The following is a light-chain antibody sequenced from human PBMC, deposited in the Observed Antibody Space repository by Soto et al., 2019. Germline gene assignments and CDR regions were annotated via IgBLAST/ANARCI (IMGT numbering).Light chain of an antibody. CDR2: DAS. Sequence: DIVLTQSPSSLSSSPGERATLSCRASQSISSYLAWYQQKPGQPPRLLIYDASTRATGIPARFSGSGSGADFSLTISSLEPEDVAVYFCQQRSDWPLTFGGGTKVEIK. CDR3: QQRSDWPLT. V-gene: IGKV3-11*01. J-gene: IGKJ4*01. CDR1: QSISSY.